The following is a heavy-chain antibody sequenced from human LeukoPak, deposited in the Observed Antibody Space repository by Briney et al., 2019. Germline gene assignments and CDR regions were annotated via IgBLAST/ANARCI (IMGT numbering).Heavy chain of an antibody. J-gene: IGHJ6*02. D-gene: IGHD6-6*01. CDR1: GFTLSNYD. V-gene: IGHV3-13*04. CDR3: ARAPPYSSASWGFYGMDV. CDR2: IGTAGDT. Sequence: GGSLRLSCAASGFTLSNYDMHWVRQVIGKGLEWVSVIGTAGDTWYPGSVKGRFTISRENAKNSLYLQMNGLSAGDTAVYYCARAPPYSSASWGFYGMDVWGQGTTVTVSS.